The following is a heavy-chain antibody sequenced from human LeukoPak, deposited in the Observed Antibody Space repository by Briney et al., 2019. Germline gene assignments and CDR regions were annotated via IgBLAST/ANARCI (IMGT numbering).Heavy chain of an antibody. CDR3: AGGTNYDILTGPSGWFDP. J-gene: IGHJ5*02. CDR1: GGSISGYF. V-gene: IGHV4-59*01. CDR2: IYYSGST. D-gene: IGHD3-9*01. Sequence: SETLSLTCTVSGGSISGYFWSWIRQPPGKGLEWIGYIYYSGSTNYNPSLKSRVTISVDTSKNQFSLKLSSVSAADTAVYYCAGGTNYDILTGPSGWFDPWGQGTLVTVSS.